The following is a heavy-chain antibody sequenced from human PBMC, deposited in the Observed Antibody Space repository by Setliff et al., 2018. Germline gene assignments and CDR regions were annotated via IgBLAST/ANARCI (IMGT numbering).Heavy chain of an antibody. CDR2: IHDSGNPT. CDR3: ARGQEEVRVPAATGGAYYYYYGMDV. J-gene: IGHJ6*02. Sequence: GGSLRLSCAASGFTFSNYYMTWIRQAPGKGLEWISYIHDSGNPTYYADSVKGRFTISRDNSKNSLYLQMNSLRAEDTAVYYCARGQEEVRVPAATGGAYYYYYGMDVWGQGTTVTVSS. CDR1: GFTFSNYY. D-gene: IGHD2-2*01. V-gene: IGHV3-11*04.